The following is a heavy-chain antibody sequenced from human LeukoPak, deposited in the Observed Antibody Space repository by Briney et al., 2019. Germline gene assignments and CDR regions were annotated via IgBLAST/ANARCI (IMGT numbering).Heavy chain of an antibody. CDR3: AKGAYCGGDCFNKFYYFDY. CDR1: GFTFSSYG. D-gene: IGHD2-21*02. Sequence: QSGGSLRLSCAASGFTFSSYGMSWGRQAPGKGVEWGSAISVSGGSTYYADSGKGRFTISGDNSKNSVYLQIHSLRAEDTAVCYRAKGAYCGGDCFNKFYYFDYWGQGTLVTVSS. CDR2: ISVSGGST. V-gene: IGHV3-23*01. J-gene: IGHJ4*02.